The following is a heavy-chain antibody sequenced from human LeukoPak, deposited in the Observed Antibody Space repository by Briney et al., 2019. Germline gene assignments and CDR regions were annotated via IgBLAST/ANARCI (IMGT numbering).Heavy chain of an antibody. CDR2: ISAYNGNT. CDR3: ARSPRGYFDWLLYYFDY. V-gene: IGHV1-18*01. Sequence: ASVKVSCKASGYTFTSYGISWVRQAPGQGLEWMGWISAYNGNTNYAQKLQGRVTMTRNTSISTAYMELSSLRSEDTAVYYCARSPRGYFDWLLYYFDYWGQGTLVTVSS. CDR1: GYTFTSYG. J-gene: IGHJ4*02. D-gene: IGHD3-9*01.